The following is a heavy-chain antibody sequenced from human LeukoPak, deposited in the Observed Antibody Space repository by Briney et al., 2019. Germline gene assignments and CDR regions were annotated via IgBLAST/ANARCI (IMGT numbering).Heavy chain of an antibody. Sequence: PSQTLSLTCTVSGGSISSSSYYWGWIRQPPGKGLEWIGSIYDSGSTYYNPSLKSRVTISVDTSKNQFSLKLSSVTAADTAVYYCARGYCSSTSCRESWFDPWGQGTLVTVSS. J-gene: IGHJ5*02. CDR1: GGSISSSSYY. V-gene: IGHV4-39*07. CDR2: IYDSGST. CDR3: ARGYCSSTSCRESWFDP. D-gene: IGHD2-2*01.